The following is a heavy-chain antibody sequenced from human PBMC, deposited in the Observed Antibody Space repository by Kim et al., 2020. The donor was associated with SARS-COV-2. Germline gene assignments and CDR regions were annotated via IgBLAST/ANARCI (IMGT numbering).Heavy chain of an antibody. D-gene: IGHD6-6*01. Sequence: GGSLRLSCAASGFTVSSNYMSWVRQAPGKGLEWVSVIYSGGSTYYADSVKGRFTISRDNSKNTLYLQMNSLRAEDTAVYYCARDRLEYSSSWAFDYWGQGTLVTVSS. V-gene: IGHV3-66*01. CDR2: IYSGGST. CDR3: ARDRLEYSSSWAFDY. CDR1: GFTVSSNY. J-gene: IGHJ4*02.